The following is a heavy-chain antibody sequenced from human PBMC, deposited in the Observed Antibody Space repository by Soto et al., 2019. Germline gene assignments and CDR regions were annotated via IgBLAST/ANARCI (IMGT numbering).Heavy chain of an antibody. CDR1: GGTFRSYT. Sequence: QVQLVQSGAEVKKPGSSVKVSCKASGGTFRSYTISWVRQAPGQGLEWMGRIIPILGIANYAQKFQGRVTITADKSTSTAYMELSSLRSEDTAVYYCARDQRLGYSYGYDYYYYGMDVWGQGTTVTVSS. V-gene: IGHV1-69*08. CDR2: IIPILGIA. D-gene: IGHD5-18*01. J-gene: IGHJ6*02. CDR3: ARDQRLGYSYGYDYYYYGMDV.